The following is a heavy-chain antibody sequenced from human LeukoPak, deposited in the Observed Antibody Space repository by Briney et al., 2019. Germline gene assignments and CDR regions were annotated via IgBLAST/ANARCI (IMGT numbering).Heavy chain of an antibody. CDR1: GYTFTSYG. J-gene: IGHJ5*02. Sequence: ASVKVSCKASGYTFTSYGISWVRQAPGQGLEWMGWISAYSGNTNYAQKLQGRVTMTTDTSTSTAYMELRSLRSDDTAVYYCARDLLEYSSSVNWFDPWGQGTLVTVSS. CDR2: ISAYSGNT. D-gene: IGHD6-6*01. V-gene: IGHV1-18*01. CDR3: ARDLLEYSSSVNWFDP.